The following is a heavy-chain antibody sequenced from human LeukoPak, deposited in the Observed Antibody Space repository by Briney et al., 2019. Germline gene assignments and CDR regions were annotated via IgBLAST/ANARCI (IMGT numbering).Heavy chain of an antibody. CDR3: ARVRRLMVRGVIFYFDY. Sequence: PSGTLSLTCAVSGESISSRNWWTWVRQSPGQRLEWIAEIYHTASTNYNPSLRSRVTISVDTSKNQFSLKLSSVTAADTAVYYCARVRRLMVRGVIFYFDYWGQGTLVTVSS. CDR1: GESISSRNW. J-gene: IGHJ4*02. CDR2: IYHTAST. V-gene: IGHV4-4*02. D-gene: IGHD3-10*01.